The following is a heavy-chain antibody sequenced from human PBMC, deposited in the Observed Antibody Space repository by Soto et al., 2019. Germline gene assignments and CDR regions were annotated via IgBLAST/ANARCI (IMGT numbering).Heavy chain of an antibody. J-gene: IGHJ5*02. V-gene: IGHV3-23*01. CDR2: ISGSGGIT. D-gene: IGHD3-10*01. CDR3: ARSAMVRGGGWFDP. CDR1: GFTFSSYA. Sequence: EVQLLESGGGLVQPGGSLRLSCAASGFTFSSYAMSWVRQAPGKGLEWVSDISGSGGITYYADSGKGRFTISRDNSKNTLYLQMNSLRAEDTAVYYCARSAMVRGGGWFDPWGQGTLVTVSS.